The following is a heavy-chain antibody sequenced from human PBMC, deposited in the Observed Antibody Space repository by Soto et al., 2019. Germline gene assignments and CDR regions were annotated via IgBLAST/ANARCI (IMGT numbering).Heavy chain of an antibody. Sequence: GASVKVSCKASGYTFTSYGISWVRQAPGQGLEWMGWISAYNGNTNYAQKLQGRVTMTTDTSTSTAYMELRSLRSDDTAVYYCARDGDLEHYYYYYGMDVWGQGTTVTVSS. J-gene: IGHJ6*02. V-gene: IGHV1-18*01. CDR3: ARDGDLEHYYYYYGMDV. D-gene: IGHD1-1*01. CDR2: ISAYNGNT. CDR1: GYTFTSYG.